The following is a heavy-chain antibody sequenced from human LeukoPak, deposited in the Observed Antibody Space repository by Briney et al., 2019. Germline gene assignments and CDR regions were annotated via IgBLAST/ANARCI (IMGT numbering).Heavy chain of an antibody. D-gene: IGHD2-8*01. V-gene: IGHV4-39*07. CDR2: IYYSGST. Sequence: PSETLSLTCTVSGGSISSSSYYWGWIRQPPGKGLEWIGSIYYSGSTYYNPSLKSRVTISVDTSKNQFSLKLSSVTAADTAVYYCAREGYCTNGTTCEGIDYWGQGTLVTVSS. J-gene: IGHJ4*02. CDR1: GGSISSSSYY. CDR3: AREGYCTNGTTCEGIDY.